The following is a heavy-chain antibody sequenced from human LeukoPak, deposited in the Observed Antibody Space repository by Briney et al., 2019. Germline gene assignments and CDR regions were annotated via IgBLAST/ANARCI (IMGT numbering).Heavy chain of an antibody. CDR1: GYTFTSYY. CDR3: ARDGAGRGYSYGYVGSPTSYYYYYMDV. J-gene: IGHJ6*03. CDR2: INPSGGST. D-gene: IGHD5-18*01. Sequence: ASVKVSCKASGYTFTSYYMHWVRQAPGQGLEWMGIINPSGGSTSYAQKFQGRVTMTRDTSTSTVYMELSSLRSEDTAVYYCARDGAGRGYSYGYVGSPTSYYYYYMDVWGKGTTVTISS. V-gene: IGHV1-46*01.